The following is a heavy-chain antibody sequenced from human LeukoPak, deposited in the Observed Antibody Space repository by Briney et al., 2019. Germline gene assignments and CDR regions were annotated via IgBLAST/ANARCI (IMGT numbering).Heavy chain of an antibody. J-gene: IGHJ4*02. D-gene: IGHD1-26*01. Sequence: SETLSLTCTVSGGTISSYYWSWIRQPPGKGLEWIGYMYNSGSTNYNPSLKSRVTISVDTSKNQFSLKLNSVTAADTAVYYCARHGGSYSFDYWGQGTLVTVSS. CDR2: MYNSGST. CDR3: ARHGGSYSFDY. V-gene: IGHV4-59*08. CDR1: GGTISSYY.